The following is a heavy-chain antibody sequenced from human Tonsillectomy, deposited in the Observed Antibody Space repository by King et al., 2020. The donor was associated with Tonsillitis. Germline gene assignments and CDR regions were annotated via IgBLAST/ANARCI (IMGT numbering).Heavy chain of an antibody. J-gene: IGHJ3*02. D-gene: IGHD3-22*01. Sequence: QLQESGPGLVKPSGTLSLTCSVSGGSISSSNCLSLVCQPPVKGLEWIGGIYHSVSTNYNPSLTRRVTISVDKSKNQFSLKLRSVTAADTAVYYCARDAGATYYYDSSGLLAFDIWGQGTMVTVSS. CDR1: GGSISSSNC. CDR3: ARDAGATYYYDSSGLLAFDI. CDR2: IYHSVST. V-gene: IGHV4-4*02.